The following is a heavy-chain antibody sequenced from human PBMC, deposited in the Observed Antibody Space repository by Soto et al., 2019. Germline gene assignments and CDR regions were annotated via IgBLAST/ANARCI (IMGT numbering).Heavy chain of an antibody. Sequence: EVQLVESGGGLVQPGEYLRLSCAASGFTFSYYWMHWVRQAPGKGLVWVSRIHSDGSSTTYADSVKGRFSISRDNARNTVYLQMNSLRAEDTAVYYCARGDRGAFDLWGQGTVLTVSS. V-gene: IGHV3-74*01. CDR3: ARGDRGAFDL. J-gene: IGHJ3*01. D-gene: IGHD1-26*01. CDR2: IHSDGSST. CDR1: GFTFSYYW.